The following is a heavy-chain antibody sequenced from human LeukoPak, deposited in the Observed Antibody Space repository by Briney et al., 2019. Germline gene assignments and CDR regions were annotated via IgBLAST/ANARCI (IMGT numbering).Heavy chain of an antibody. D-gene: IGHD3-22*01. CDR1: GFTFSSYW. CDR2: INSDGCTT. J-gene: IGHJ4*02. Sequence: PGGSLRLSCAASGFTFSSYWMHWVRQAPGKGLVWVSRINSDGCTTTYADSVKGRFTISRDNAKDTLYLQMTSLRAEDTAVYYCARATYYYDSSGYRAIYYFDYWGQGTLVTVSS. CDR3: ARATYYYDSSGYRAIYYFDY. V-gene: IGHV3-74*01.